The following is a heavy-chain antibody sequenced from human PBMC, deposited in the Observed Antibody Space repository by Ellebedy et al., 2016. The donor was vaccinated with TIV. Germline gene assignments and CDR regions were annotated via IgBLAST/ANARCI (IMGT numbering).Heavy chain of an antibody. CDR1: GFIFSSYW. CDR2: VNRDGTNT. V-gene: IGHV3-74*01. J-gene: IGHJ4*02. D-gene: IGHD1-26*01. CDR3: ARAYTRGSFFDS. Sequence: PGGSLRLSCAASGFIFSSYWMHWVRQPPGKGLMWVSHVNRDGTNTDYADSVKGRFTISRDNAKNTVSLQMNSLRDEDTAMYYCARAYTRGSFFDSWGQGALITVSS.